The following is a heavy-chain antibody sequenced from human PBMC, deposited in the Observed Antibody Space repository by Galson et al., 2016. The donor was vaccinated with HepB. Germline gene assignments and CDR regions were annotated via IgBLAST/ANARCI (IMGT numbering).Heavy chain of an antibody. CDR2: TRNRARSYTT. CDR1: GFILSDYY. Sequence: SLRLSCAVSGFILSDYYMDWVRQAPGKGLEWVGRTRNRARSYTTDYGASVKGRFIISRDNSKSSVYLQMNGLKPEDTAVYYCARTGLGDFDYWGRGTLVTVSS. CDR3: ARTGLGDFDY. D-gene: IGHD5/OR15-5a*01. J-gene: IGHJ4*02. V-gene: IGHV3-72*01.